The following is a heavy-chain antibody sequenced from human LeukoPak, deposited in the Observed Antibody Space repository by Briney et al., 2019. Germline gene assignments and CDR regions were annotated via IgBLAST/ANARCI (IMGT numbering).Heavy chain of an antibody. CDR3: ARHHRPTVDTAMVTVYYFDY. CDR2: IYYSGST. CDR1: GGSISSSSYY. J-gene: IGHJ4*02. D-gene: IGHD5-18*01. Sequence: SETLSLTCTVSGGSISSSSYYWGWIRQPPGKGLEWIGSIYYSGSTSYNPSLKSRVTISVDTSKNQFSLKLRSVTAADTAVYYCARHHRPTVDTAMVTVYYFDYWGQGTLVTVSS. V-gene: IGHV4-39*01.